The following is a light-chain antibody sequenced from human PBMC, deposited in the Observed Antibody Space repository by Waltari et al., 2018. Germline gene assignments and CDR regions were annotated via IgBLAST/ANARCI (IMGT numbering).Light chain of an antibody. J-gene: IGLJ2*01. CDR3: SLQAHDSVVL. V-gene: IGLV2-14*03. Sequence: QSVLTQPASVSGSPGQSISISCSGIASASGASDYVSWHQHDPAKAPQVIIYAVTNRPSGVSDRFSASKSANTASLTISGLQPEDEGDYYCSLQAHDSVVLFGGGTKLTVL. CDR1: ASASGASDY. CDR2: AVT.